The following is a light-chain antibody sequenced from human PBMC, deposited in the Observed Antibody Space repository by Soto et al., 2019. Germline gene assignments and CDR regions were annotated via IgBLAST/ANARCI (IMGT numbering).Light chain of an antibody. Sequence: DIQMTQSPSTLSASVGDRVTITCRASQSISSWLAWYQQKPGKAPKLLIYKASSLESGVPSRFSGSGSGTEFTLTISRLQPDDFATYYCHQYNSYSVTFGQGTKLEIK. CDR2: KAS. CDR3: HQYNSYSVT. J-gene: IGKJ2*01. CDR1: QSISSW. V-gene: IGKV1-5*03.